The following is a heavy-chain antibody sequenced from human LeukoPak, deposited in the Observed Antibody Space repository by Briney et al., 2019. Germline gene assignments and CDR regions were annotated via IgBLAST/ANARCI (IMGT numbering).Heavy chain of an antibody. J-gene: IGHJ6*03. CDR1: GYTFTSYG. V-gene: IGHV1-18*01. Sequence: ASVKVSCKASGYTFTSYGISWVRQAPGQGLEWMGWISAYNGNTYYAQTLQGRVTMTTDTSTSTAYMELRSLRSDDTAVYSCARVGDILTGYPYYMDVWGKGTTVTISS. D-gene: IGHD3-9*01. CDR2: ISAYNGNT. CDR3: ARVGDILTGYPYYMDV.